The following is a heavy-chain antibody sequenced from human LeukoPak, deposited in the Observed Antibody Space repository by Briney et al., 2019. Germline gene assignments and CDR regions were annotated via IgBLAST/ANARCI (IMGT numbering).Heavy chain of an antibody. CDR2: ISSSSSTI. CDR3: ARGRTLRFLEWRLWFDP. CDR1: GFTFSSYS. D-gene: IGHD3-3*01. V-gene: IGHV3-48*01. Sequence: GGSLRLSCAASGFTFSSYSMNCVRQAPGKGLEWVSYISSSSSTIYYADSVKGRFTISRDNAKNSLYLQINSLRAEDTAVYYCARGRTLRFLEWRLWFDPWGQGTLVTVSS. J-gene: IGHJ5*02.